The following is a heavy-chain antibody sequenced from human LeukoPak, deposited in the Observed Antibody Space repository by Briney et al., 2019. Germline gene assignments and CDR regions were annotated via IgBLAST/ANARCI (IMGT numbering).Heavy chain of an antibody. D-gene: IGHD6-13*01. V-gene: IGHV3-21*01. CDR3: ASQYTSSRIFDD. J-gene: IGHJ4*02. CDR1: GFTFISYS. CDR2: ISSSSTYI. Sequence: GGSLRLSCAASGFTFISYSMNWVRQAPGKGLEWVSSISSSSTYIYYADSVKGRFTVSRDNAKNSLYLQMNSLRAEDTAAYFCASQYTSSRIFDDWGQGTLVTVSS.